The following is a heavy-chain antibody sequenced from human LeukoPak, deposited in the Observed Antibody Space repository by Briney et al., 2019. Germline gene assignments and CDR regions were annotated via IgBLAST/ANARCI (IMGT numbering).Heavy chain of an antibody. CDR2: IIPIFGTA. CDR3: ATVNVLVVGANCFDY. CDR1: GGTFSSYA. D-gene: IGHD2-15*01. V-gene: IGHV1-69*13. J-gene: IGHJ4*02. Sequence: GASVKVSCKASGGTFSSYAISWVRQAPGQGLEWMGGIIPIFGTANYAQKFQGRVTITADESTSTAYMELSSLRSEDTAVYYCATVNVLVVGANCFDYWGQGTLVTVSS.